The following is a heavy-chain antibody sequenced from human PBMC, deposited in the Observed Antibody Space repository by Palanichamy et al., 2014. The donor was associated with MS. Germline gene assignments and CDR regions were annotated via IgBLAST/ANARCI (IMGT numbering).Heavy chain of an antibody. Sequence: QITLKESGPTLVKPTQTLTLTCTFSGFSLSTSEVGVGWIRQPPGKALEWFALIYWNDDKRCSPSLKSRLTITKDTSKNQVVLTMTNMDPVDTATYYCNLVHYYYGMDVWGQGTTVTVSS. CDR1: GFSLSTSEVG. CDR3: NLVHYYYGMDV. CDR2: IYWNDDK. V-gene: IGHV2-5*01. J-gene: IGHJ6*02. D-gene: IGHD6-6*01.